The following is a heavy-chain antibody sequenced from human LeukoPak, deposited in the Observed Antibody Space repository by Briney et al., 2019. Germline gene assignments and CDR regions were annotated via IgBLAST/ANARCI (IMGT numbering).Heavy chain of an antibody. CDR2: INHSGST. D-gene: IGHD6-13*01. J-gene: IGHJ4*02. Sequence: SETLSLTCAVYGGSFSGYYWSWIRQPPGKGLEWIGEINHSGSTNYNPSLKSRVTISVDTSKNQFSLKLSSVTAADTAVYYCARSGGSSSWDCDYWGQGTLVTVSS. V-gene: IGHV4-34*01. CDR3: ARSGGSSSWDCDY. CDR1: GGSFSGYY.